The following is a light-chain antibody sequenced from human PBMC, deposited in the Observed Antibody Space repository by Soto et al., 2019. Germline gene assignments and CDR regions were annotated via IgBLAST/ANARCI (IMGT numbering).Light chain of an antibody. CDR3: CSYAGSGTDNYV. CDR2: EVS. CDR1: SSDVGGYNY. J-gene: IGLJ1*01. Sequence: QSALTQPASMSGSPGQSITISCTGTSSDVGGYNYVSWYQQHPGKAPKLMIYEVSNRPSGVSNRFSGSKSGNTAFLTISGLQAEDEADYYCCSYAGSGTDNYVFGSGTKLTVL. V-gene: IGLV2-14*01.